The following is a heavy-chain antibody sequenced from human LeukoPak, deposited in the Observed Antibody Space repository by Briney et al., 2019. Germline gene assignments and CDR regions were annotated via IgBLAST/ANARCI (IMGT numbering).Heavy chain of an antibody. V-gene: IGHV3-74*01. CDR2: INSDGSST. J-gene: IGHJ4*02. D-gene: IGHD4-23*01. Sequence: PGGSLRLSCAAFGFTVSNTGMHWVRQAPGKGLVWVSRINSDGSSTSYADSVKGRFTISRDDAKNTLYLQMNSLRAEDTAVYYCARAVGGNEGGDYWGQGTLVTVSS. CDR3: ARAVGGNEGGDY. CDR1: GFTVSNTG.